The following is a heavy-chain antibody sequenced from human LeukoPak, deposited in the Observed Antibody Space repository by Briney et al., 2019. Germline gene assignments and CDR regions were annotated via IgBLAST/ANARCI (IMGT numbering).Heavy chain of an antibody. Sequence: PGGSLRLSCAASGFTFSSYWMHWVRQAPGKGLVWVSRINSDGSSTSYADSVKGRFTISRDNAKNTLYLQMNSLRAEDTAVYYCAREAYDYGDYFPDYWGQETLVTVSS. V-gene: IGHV3-74*01. J-gene: IGHJ4*02. CDR2: INSDGSST. CDR3: AREAYDYGDYFPDY. CDR1: GFTFSSYW. D-gene: IGHD4-17*01.